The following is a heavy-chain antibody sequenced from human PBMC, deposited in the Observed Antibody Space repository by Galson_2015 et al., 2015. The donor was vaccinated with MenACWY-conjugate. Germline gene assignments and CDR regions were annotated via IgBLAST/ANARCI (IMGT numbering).Heavy chain of an antibody. CDR1: GYSFTSYW. CDR2: IYPGDSDT. D-gene: IGHD1-26*01. Sequence: QSGAEVKKPGESLKISCKGSGYSFTSYWIGWVRQMPGKGLEWMGIIYPGDSDTRYSPSFQGQVTISADKSISTAYLQWSSLKASDTAMYYCARTVKVGASPHYFDYWGQGTLVTVSS. V-gene: IGHV5-51*01. J-gene: IGHJ4*02. CDR3: ARTVKVGASPHYFDY.